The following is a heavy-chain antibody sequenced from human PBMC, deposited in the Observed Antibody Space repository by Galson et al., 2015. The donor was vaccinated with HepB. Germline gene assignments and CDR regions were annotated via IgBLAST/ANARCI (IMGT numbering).Heavy chain of an antibody. CDR2: TYYRSKWYN. J-gene: IGHJ3*02. Sequence: CAISGDSVSSNSAAWNWIRQSPSRGLEWLGRTYYRSKWYNDYAVSVKSRITINPDTSKNQFSLQLNSVTPEDTAVYYCAREGPERSYSAFDIWGQGTMVTVSS. CDR1: GDSVSSNSAA. V-gene: IGHV6-1*01. CDR3: AREGPERSYSAFDI. D-gene: IGHD1-26*01.